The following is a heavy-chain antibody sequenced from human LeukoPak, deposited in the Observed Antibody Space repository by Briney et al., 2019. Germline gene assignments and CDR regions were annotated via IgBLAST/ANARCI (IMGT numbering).Heavy chain of an antibody. CDR1: GFTFSSYA. D-gene: IGHD6-19*01. CDR2: ISGSGGST. Sequence: GRSLRLSCAASGFTFSSYAMSWVRQAPGKGLEWVSAISGSGGSTYYADSVKGRFTISRDNSKNTLYLQMNSLRAEDTAVYYCAKRAIAVAGRGGFYFDYWGQGTLVTVSS. J-gene: IGHJ4*02. CDR3: AKRAIAVAGRGGFYFDY. V-gene: IGHV3-23*01.